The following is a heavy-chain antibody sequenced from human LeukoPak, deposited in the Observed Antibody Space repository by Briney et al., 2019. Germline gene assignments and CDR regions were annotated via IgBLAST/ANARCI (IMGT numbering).Heavy chain of an antibody. D-gene: IGHD3-22*01. J-gene: IGHJ4*02. CDR1: GFTFSSYW. CDR2: INTDGSST. V-gene: IGHV3-74*01. Sequence: GGSLRLSCAASGFTFSSYWMHWVRQAPGEGLVWVSRINTDGSSTIHADSVKGRFTISRDNAKNTLYVQMNSLRDEDTAVYYWVRGRSGFYFDYWGQGTLVTVSS. CDR3: VRGRSGFYFDY.